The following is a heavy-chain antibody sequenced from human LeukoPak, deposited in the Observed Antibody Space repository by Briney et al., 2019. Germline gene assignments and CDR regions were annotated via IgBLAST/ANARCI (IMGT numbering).Heavy chain of an antibody. J-gene: IGHJ4*02. Sequence: EGSLRLSCAASGLTVSSNYMSWVREAPGKGLEWVSVIDGGGSTHYAGSVKGRFTVFRGNSKHTVFLQMNSLRGEDTAVYYCARYSRTMAHFDHGGQGTLVTVFS. CDR2: IDGGGST. CDR1: GLTVSSNY. V-gene: IGHV3-66*02. D-gene: IGHD3-10*01. CDR3: ARYSRTMAHFDH.